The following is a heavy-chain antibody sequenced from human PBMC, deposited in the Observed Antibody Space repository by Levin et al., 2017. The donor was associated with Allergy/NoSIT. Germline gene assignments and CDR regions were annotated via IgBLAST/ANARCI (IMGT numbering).Heavy chain of an antibody. CDR3: ARAVFGVVIGFDF. J-gene: IGHJ5*01. D-gene: IGHD3-3*01. CDR2: GYYSGHT. Sequence: KASETLSLTCSVSGGSMSGYYWSWIRQPPGKGLEWIGYGYYSGHTSYNSSLKSRVTISLDTSKNQFSLKMNSVTPEDTAVYFCARAVFGVVIGFDFWGHGTQVTVSS. V-gene: IGHV4-59*01. CDR1: GGSMSGYY.